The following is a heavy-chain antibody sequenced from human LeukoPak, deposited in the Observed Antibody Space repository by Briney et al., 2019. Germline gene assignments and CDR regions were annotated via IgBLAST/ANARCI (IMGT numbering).Heavy chain of an antibody. J-gene: IGHJ5*02. CDR1: GGSISSSRYY. V-gene: IGHV4-39*07. CDR2: ISYSGSS. Sequence: SETLSLTCTVYGGSISSSRYYWRWIRQPPGKGLEWIASISYSGSSYYNPSLKSRVTMSVDTSKNQVSLQLSSVTAADTAVYYCVRDDYGDYTRRFDPWGQGTLVTVSS. CDR3: VRDDYGDYTRRFDP. D-gene: IGHD4-17*01.